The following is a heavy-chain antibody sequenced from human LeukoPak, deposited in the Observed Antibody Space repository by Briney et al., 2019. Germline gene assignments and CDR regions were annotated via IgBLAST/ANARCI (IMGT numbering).Heavy chain of an antibody. CDR1: GFTFSNYW. CDR3: AKDSGSSWYYYGMDV. D-gene: IGHD6-13*01. CDR2: ISGSGGST. Sequence: GGSLRLSCAASGFTFSNYWMGWVRQAPGKGLEWVSAISGSGGSTYYAGSVKGRFIISRDNSKNTLYLQMNSLRAEDTAVYYCAKDSGSSWYYYGMDVWGQGTTVTVSS. V-gene: IGHV3-23*01. J-gene: IGHJ6*02.